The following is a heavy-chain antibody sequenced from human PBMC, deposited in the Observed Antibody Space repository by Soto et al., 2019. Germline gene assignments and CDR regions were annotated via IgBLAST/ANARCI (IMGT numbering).Heavy chain of an antibody. V-gene: IGHV3-48*02. D-gene: IGHD4-17*01. Sequence: GGSLRISCPASGFTFSSYSMNWVRPAPGKGLQWISYISSSSNTIYYADSVKGRFTISRDYAKNSLYLQMNSLTDEDTAVYYCARVYGAYWGQGTLVTVSS. CDR2: ISSSSNTI. J-gene: IGHJ4*02. CDR3: ARVYGAY. CDR1: GFTFSSYS.